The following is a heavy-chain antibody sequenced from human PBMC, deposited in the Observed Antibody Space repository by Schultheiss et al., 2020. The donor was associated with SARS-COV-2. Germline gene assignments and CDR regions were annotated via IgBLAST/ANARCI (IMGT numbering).Heavy chain of an antibody. D-gene: IGHD2-2*01. J-gene: IGHJ6*02. V-gene: IGHV3-23*01. CDR2: ISGSGGST. Sequence: GGSLRLSCAASGFTFSSYAMSWVRQAPGKGLEWVSAISGSGGSTYYADSVKGRFTISRHNSKNTLYLQMNSLRAEDTAVYYCASCGASCHYYGMDVWGQGTTVTVSS. CDR3: ASCGASCHYYGMDV. CDR1: GFTFSSYA.